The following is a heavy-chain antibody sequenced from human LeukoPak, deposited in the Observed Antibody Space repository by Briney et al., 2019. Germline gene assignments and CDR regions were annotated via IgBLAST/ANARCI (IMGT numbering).Heavy chain of an antibody. CDR3: ARETYYYDSSGYWYFDY. V-gene: IGHV3-21*01. CDR1: GFTFSGYS. J-gene: IGHJ4*02. D-gene: IGHD3-22*01. Sequence: GGSLRLSCAASGFTFSGYSMNWVRQAPGKGLEWVSFISTSSSYIYYADSVKGRFTISRDNAKNSLYLQMNSLRAEDTAVYYCARETYYYDSSGYWYFDYWGQGTLVTVSS. CDR2: ISTSSSYI.